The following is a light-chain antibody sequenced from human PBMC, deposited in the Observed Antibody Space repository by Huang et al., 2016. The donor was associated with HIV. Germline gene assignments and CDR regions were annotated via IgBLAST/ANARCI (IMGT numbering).Light chain of an antibody. CDR1: QSVGGY. CDR3: QQSYSIPYT. V-gene: IGKV1-39*01. Sequence: DIQMSQSPSSLSVAVGDRVTFTCRASQSVGGYLNWYQQKPGRAPNLLLYAASSLQSGVPSRFSGSGSGTDFTLIISSLHPEDFATYYCQQSYSIPYTFGQGTKLEIK. CDR2: AAS. J-gene: IGKJ2*01.